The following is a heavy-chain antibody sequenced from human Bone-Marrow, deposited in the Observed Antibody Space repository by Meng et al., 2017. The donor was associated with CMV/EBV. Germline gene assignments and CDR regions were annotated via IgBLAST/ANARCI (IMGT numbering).Heavy chain of an antibody. CDR3: ARRGSWLQSDY. Sequence: GEYLKISCKGSGYSFTNYWIGWVRQMPGKGLEWMGIIYPGDSDTRYNPSFQGQVTISADKSIGTAYLQWRSLKASDSAMYYCARRGSWLQSDYWGQGTLVTVSS. CDR1: GYSFTNYW. D-gene: IGHD5-24*01. V-gene: IGHV5-51*01. J-gene: IGHJ4*02. CDR2: IYPGDSDT.